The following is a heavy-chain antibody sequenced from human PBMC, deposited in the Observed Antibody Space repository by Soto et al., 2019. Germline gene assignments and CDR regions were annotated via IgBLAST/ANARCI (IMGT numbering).Heavy chain of an antibody. D-gene: IGHD3-3*01. CDR2: ISSSSSYI. CDR1: GFTFSSYS. V-gene: IGHV3-21*01. J-gene: IGHJ5*02. Sequence: PGGSLRLSCAASGFTFSSYSMNWVRQAPGKGLEWVSSISSSSSYIYYADSVKGRFTISRDNAKNSLYLQMNSLRAEDTAVYYCARDLTIWSGYYNVWFDPWGQGTLVTVSS. CDR3: ARDLTIWSGYYNVWFDP.